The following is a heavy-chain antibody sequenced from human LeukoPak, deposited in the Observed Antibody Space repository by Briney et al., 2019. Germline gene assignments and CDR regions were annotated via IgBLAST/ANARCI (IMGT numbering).Heavy chain of an antibody. V-gene: IGHV3-21*01. Sequence: GGSLRLSCAASGFTFSIYNMNWVRQAPGKGLEWVSSISSSSGYIYYADSVKGRFTISRDNAKNSLYLQMNSPRAEDTAVYYCAKERYYDSSAYYSTYWGRGTLVTVSS. CDR2: ISSSSGYI. J-gene: IGHJ4*02. CDR3: AKERYYDSSAYYSTY. CDR1: GFTFSIYN. D-gene: IGHD3-22*01.